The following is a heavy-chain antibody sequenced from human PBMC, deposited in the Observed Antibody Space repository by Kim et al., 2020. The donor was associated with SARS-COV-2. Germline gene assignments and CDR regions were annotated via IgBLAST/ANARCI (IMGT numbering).Heavy chain of an antibody. D-gene: IGHD4-17*01. J-gene: IGHJ4*02. V-gene: IGHV3-21*01. CDR3: ARAGGDYGDYYFDY. Sequence: ADSVKGRFTISRDNAKNSLYLHMNSLRAEDTAVYYCARAGGDYGDYYFDYWGQGTLVTVSS.